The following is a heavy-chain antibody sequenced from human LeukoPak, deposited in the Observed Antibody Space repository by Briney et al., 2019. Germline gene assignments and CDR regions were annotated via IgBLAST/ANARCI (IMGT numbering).Heavy chain of an antibody. J-gene: IGHJ4*02. CDR1: GGSISSGSYY. Sequence: SETLSLTCTVSGGSISSGSYYWSWIRQPAGKGLEWIGRIYSSGSTNYNPSLKSRVTISLDTSKNQFSLKLSSVTAADTAVYYCARGRYYDFWSGYFPGHFDYWGQGTLVTVSS. D-gene: IGHD3-3*01. CDR2: IYSSGST. CDR3: ARGRYYDFWSGYFPGHFDY. V-gene: IGHV4-61*02.